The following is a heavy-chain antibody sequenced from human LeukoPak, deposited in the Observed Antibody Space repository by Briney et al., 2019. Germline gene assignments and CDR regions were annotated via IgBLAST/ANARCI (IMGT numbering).Heavy chain of an antibody. CDR3: ARESTMVRGVTGIDY. Sequence: ASVKVSCKASGYTFTGYYMHWVRQAPGQGLEWMGWINPNSGGTNYAQKFQSRVTMTRDTSISTAYMELSRLRSDDTAVYYCARESTMVRGVTGIDYWGQGTLVTVSS. V-gene: IGHV1-2*02. CDR1: GYTFTGYY. CDR2: INPNSGGT. D-gene: IGHD3-10*01. J-gene: IGHJ4*02.